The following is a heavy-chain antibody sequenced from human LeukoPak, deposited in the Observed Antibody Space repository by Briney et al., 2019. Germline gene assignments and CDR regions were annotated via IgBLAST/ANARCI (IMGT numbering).Heavy chain of an antibody. D-gene: IGHD3-3*01. Sequence: GRSLRLSCAASGFTFSSYGMHWVRQAPGKGLEWVAVISYDGSNKYYADSVKGRFTISRDNSKNTLYLQMNSLRAEDTAVYYCAKDWGYDFWSGRFDYWGQGTLVPVSS. CDR2: ISYDGSNK. CDR1: GFTFSSYG. V-gene: IGHV3-30*18. CDR3: AKDWGYDFWSGRFDY. J-gene: IGHJ4*02.